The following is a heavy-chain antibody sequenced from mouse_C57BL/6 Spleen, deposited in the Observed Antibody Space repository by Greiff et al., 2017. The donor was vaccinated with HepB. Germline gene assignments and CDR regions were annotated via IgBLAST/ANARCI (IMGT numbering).Heavy chain of an antibody. Sequence: VHLVESGPGLVQPSQSLSITCTVSGFSLTSYGVHWVRQSPGKGLEWLGVIWSGGSTDYNAAFISRLSISKDNSKSQVFFKMNSLQADDTAIYYCAREANWDVRYFDVWGTGTTVTVSS. CDR3: AREANWDVRYFDV. D-gene: IGHD4-1*02. J-gene: IGHJ1*03. CDR2: IWSGGST. V-gene: IGHV2-2*01. CDR1: GFSLTSYG.